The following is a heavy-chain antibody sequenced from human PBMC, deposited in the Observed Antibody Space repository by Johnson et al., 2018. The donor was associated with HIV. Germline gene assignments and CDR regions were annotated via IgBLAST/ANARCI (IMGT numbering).Heavy chain of an antibody. CDR3: TTGTTVPTWD. D-gene: IGHD4-17*01. V-gene: IGHV3-30*02. J-gene: IGHJ3*01. CDR1: GFTFNNAW. CDR2: IRYDGSNK. Sequence: QVQLVESGGGLVQPGGSLRLSCAASGFTFNNAWMSWVRQTPGKGLEWVAFIRYDGSNKYYADSVKGLFTISRDNSKNPLYLQMNSLKTEDTAVYYCTTGTTVPTWDWGQGTMVTVSS.